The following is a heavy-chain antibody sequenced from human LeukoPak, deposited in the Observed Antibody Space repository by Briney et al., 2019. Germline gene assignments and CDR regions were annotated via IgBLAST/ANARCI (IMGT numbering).Heavy chain of an antibody. Sequence: GGSLRLSCAASGFTFSSYSMNWVRQAPGKGLEWVSSISSSSSYIYYADSVKGRFTISRDNAKNSLYLQMNSLRAEDTAVYYCARDPLELRLTPFDYWGQGTLVTVSS. V-gene: IGHV3-21*01. CDR2: ISSSSSYI. J-gene: IGHJ4*02. D-gene: IGHD5-24*01. CDR1: GFTFSSYS. CDR3: ARDPLELRLTPFDY.